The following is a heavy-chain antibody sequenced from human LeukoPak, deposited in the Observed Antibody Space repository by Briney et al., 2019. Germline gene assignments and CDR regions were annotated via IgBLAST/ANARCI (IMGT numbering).Heavy chain of an antibody. CDR2: ISGSGGST. CDR1: GFTISSYA. D-gene: IGHD3-10*01. Sequence: GGSLRLSCAASGFTISSYAMSWVRQAPGKGLEWVSAISGSGGSTYYADSVKGRFTISRDNSKNTLYLQMNSLRAEDTAVYYCAKVPYGSGRSNWFDPWGQGTLVTVSS. V-gene: IGHV3-23*01. CDR3: AKVPYGSGRSNWFDP. J-gene: IGHJ5*02.